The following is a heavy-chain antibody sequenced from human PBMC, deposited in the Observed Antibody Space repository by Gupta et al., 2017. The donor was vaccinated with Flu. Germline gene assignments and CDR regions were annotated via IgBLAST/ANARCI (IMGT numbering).Heavy chain of an antibody. CDR3: ATASPGYSSGWYGY. V-gene: IGHV1-24*01. CDR2: FDPEDGET. CDR1: GYTLTELS. Sequence: QVQLVQSGAEVKKPGASVKVSCKVSGYTLTELSMHWVRQAPGKGLEWMGGFDPEDGETIYEKKVQGRVTMTEETSTDTAYMELSRLRSEETAVYYCATASPGYSSGWYGYGGQGTLVTVSS. J-gene: IGHJ4*02. D-gene: IGHD6-19*01.